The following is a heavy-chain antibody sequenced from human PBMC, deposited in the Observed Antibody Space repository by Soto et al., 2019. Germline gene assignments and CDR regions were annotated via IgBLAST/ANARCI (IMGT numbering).Heavy chain of an antibody. CDR2: IWYDGIKK. Sequence: QVQLVESGGGVVQPGRSLRLSCAASGFTFSSYGMHWVRQAPGEGLEWVAVIWYDGIKKHYADSVKGRFTISRDNSKNTLYLEMNSLRVEDTAVYYCARDRNIVVVPAAIADYWGQGTLVTVSS. D-gene: IGHD2-2*01. CDR1: GFTFSSYG. J-gene: IGHJ4*02. CDR3: ARDRNIVVVPAAIADY. V-gene: IGHV3-33*01.